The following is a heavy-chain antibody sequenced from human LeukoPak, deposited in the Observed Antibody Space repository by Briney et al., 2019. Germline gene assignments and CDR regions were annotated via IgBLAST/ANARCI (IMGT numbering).Heavy chain of an antibody. J-gene: IGHJ6*02. CDR2: ISGYNGNT. CDR1: GYTLTSYG. CDR3: ATTTITMVRGGIINYFYYGMDV. D-gene: IGHD3-10*01. V-gene: IGHV1-18*01. Sequence: ASVKVSCKASGYTLTSYGISWMRQAPGQGLEWVGWISGYNGNTNYVQTLQGRVTMTTDTSTSTAYMELGSLKSDDTAVYYCATTTITMVRGGIINYFYYGMDVWGQGTTVTVSS.